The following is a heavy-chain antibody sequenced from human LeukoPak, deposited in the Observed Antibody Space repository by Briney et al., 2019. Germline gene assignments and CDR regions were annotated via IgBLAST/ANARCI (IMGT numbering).Heavy chain of an antibody. J-gene: IGHJ5*02. Sequence: SETLSLTCTVSGGSITSVSYYWAWVRQPPGEGLEWIGSTHHSGSTYYNPSLKSRVTISVDTSKNQFSLKLSSVTAADTAVYYCARGCSGGSCPFDPWGQGTLVTVSS. CDR3: ARGCSGGSCPFDP. V-gene: IGHV4-39*01. CDR2: THHSGST. D-gene: IGHD2-15*01. CDR1: GGSITSVSYY.